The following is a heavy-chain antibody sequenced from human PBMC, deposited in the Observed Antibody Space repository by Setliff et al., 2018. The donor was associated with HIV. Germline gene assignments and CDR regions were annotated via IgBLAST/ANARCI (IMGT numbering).Heavy chain of an antibody. V-gene: IGHV4-34*01. CDR3: VRVQNSGCGDL. CDR2: INRAGKS. CDR1: GVSAHF. D-gene: IGHD6-25*01. Sequence: SETLSLTCGFPGVSAHFCNWIRQPPGEGLEWIGEINRAGKSDYNPSLRGRVTISMDTSKDEISLRLTSVTAADTAVYYCVRVQNSGCGDLWGQGTLVTVSS. J-gene: IGHJ5*02.